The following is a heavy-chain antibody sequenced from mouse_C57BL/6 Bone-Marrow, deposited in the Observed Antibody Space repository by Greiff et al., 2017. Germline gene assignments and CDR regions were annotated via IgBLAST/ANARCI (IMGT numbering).Heavy chain of an antibody. CDR1: GYTFTSYW. CDR3: ADYYGSSYPYWYFDV. V-gene: IGHV1-50*01. CDR2: IDPSDSYT. J-gene: IGHJ1*03. Sequence: QVQLQQPGAELVKPGASVKLSCKASGYTFTSYWMPWVKQRPGQGLEWIGEIDPSDSYTNYNQKFKGKATLTVDTSSSTAYMQLSSLTSEDSAVYYCADYYGSSYPYWYFDVWGTGTTVTVSS. D-gene: IGHD1-1*01.